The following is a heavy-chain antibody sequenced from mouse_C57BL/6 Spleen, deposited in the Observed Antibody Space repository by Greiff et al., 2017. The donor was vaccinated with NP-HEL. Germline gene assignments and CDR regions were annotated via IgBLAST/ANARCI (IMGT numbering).Heavy chain of an antibody. Sequence: QVQLQQSGAELARPGASVKMSCKASGYTFTSYTMHWVKQRPGQGLEWIGYINPSSGYTKYNQKFKDKATLTADKSSSTAYMQLSSLTSEDSAVYYCARELGRREDYWGQGTTLTVSS. CDR2: INPSSGYT. CDR3: ARELGRREDY. CDR1: GYTFTSYT. D-gene: IGHD4-1*01. J-gene: IGHJ2*01. V-gene: IGHV1-4*01.